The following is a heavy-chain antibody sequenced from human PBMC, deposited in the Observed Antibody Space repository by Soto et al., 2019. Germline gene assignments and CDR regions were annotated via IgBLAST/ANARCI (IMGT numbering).Heavy chain of an antibody. CDR2: ISFDGSNK. CDR1: GFTFSSYA. V-gene: IGHV3-30-3*01. Sequence: QGQLVESGGGVVQPGRSLRLSCAASGFTFSSYAMHWVRQAPGKGLEWVAVISFDGSNKYYADSVKGRFTISRDNSKNTLYLQMNSLRTEDTAVYYCARGDSSNWPVFYYYYTMDVWGLGTTVTVSS. J-gene: IGHJ6*02. CDR3: ARGDSSNWPVFYYYYTMDV. D-gene: IGHD3-22*01.